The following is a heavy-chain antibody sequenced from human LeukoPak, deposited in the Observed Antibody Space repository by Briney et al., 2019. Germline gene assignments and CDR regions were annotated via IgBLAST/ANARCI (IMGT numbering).Heavy chain of an antibody. CDR2: ISRSSSYT. CDR1: GFTFSDYY. Sequence: PGGSLRLSCAVSGFTFSDYYMNWIRQAPGKGLEWVSYISRSSSYTNYADSVKGRFTVSRDNSKNTLYLQMNSLRAEDTAVYYCAKTTTVTTTTTPSRWGQGTLVTVSS. V-gene: IGHV3-11*06. CDR3: AKTTTVTTTTTPSR. J-gene: IGHJ4*02. D-gene: IGHD4-17*01.